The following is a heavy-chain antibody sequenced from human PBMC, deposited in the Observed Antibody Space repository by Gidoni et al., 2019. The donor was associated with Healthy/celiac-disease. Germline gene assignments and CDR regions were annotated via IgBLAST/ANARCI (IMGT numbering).Heavy chain of an antibody. CDR3: AKDEWEYQLLRRPELGMFDY. Sequence: QVQLVASGGGVVQPGRSLRLSCAASAFTFSSHGMHWVRQAPGKGLEWVAVISYDGSNKYYADSVKGRFTISRDNSKNTLYLQMNSLRAEDTAVYYCAKDEWEYQLLRRPELGMFDYWGQGTLVTVSS. D-gene: IGHD2-2*01. CDR2: ISYDGSNK. CDR1: AFTFSSHG. J-gene: IGHJ4*02. V-gene: IGHV3-30*18.